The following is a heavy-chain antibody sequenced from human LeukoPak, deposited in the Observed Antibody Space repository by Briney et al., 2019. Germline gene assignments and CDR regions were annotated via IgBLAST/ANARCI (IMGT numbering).Heavy chain of an antibody. D-gene: IGHD2-21*02. J-gene: IGHJ3*02. Sequence: GGSLRLSCAASGFTFDDYAMHWVRQAPGKGLEWASGISWNSGSIGYADSVKGRFTISRDNAKNSLYLQMNSLRAEDTALYYCAKAKSVTRAFDIWGQGTMVTVSS. CDR1: GFTFDDYA. CDR3: AKAKSVTRAFDI. V-gene: IGHV3-9*01. CDR2: ISWNSGSI.